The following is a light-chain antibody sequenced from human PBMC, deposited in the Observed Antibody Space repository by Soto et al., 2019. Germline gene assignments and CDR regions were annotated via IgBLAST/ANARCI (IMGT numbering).Light chain of an antibody. Sequence: QSVLAQPASVSGCAGQSITISCTGTSGFVGSFSLVSWYQQHPGKAPKVIISAGHRRPSGVPDRFSGSTSVNSASLTISGLQADDEADYYCCLYIGANTYVFGTGTKVTVL. CDR1: SGFVGSFSL. V-gene: IGLV2-23*01. CDR2: AGH. J-gene: IGLJ1*01. CDR3: CLYIGANTYV.